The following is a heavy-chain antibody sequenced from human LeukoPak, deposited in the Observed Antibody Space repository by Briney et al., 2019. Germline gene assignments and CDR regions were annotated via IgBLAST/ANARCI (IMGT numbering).Heavy chain of an antibody. CDR2: IYTSGST. D-gene: IGHD6-13*01. CDR3: ARAPPSPIAAAGDGNAFDI. Sequence: PSETLSLTCTVSGGSISSYYWSWIRQPAGKGLEWIGRIYTSGSTNYNPSLKSRVTMSVDTSKNQFSLKLSSVTAADTAVYYCARAPPSPIAAAGDGNAFDIWGQGTMVTVSS. CDR1: GGSISSYY. J-gene: IGHJ3*02. V-gene: IGHV4-4*07.